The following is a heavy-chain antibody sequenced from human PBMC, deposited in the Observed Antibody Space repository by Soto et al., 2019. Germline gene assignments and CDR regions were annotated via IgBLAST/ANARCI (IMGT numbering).Heavy chain of an antibody. Sequence: SVKVSCKASGYTFTHFYITWVRQAPVQGLEWMGAISPHNFNTNYAQKFRGRVTLTTEKSTNTAYMDLRSLTSDDTAVYYCARDEGGYDILTGYYKAHHFDYWGQGVPVTVSS. CDR3: ARDEGGYDILTGYYKAHHFDY. CDR1: GYTFTHFY. D-gene: IGHD3-9*01. V-gene: IGHV1-18*01. J-gene: IGHJ4*02. CDR2: ISPHNFNT.